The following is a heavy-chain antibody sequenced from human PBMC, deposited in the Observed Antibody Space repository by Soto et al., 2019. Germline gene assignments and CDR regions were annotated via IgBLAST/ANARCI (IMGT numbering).Heavy chain of an antibody. D-gene: IGHD3-3*01. CDR3: ARGSRRSYDFWSGYYSPFFDY. V-gene: IGHV4-34*01. Sequence: PSETLSLTCAVYGGSFSGYYWSWIRQPPGKGLEWFGEINHSGSTNYNPSLKSRVTISVDTSKNQFSLKLSSVTAADTAVYYCARGSRRSYDFWSGYYSPFFDYWGQGTLVTVSS. J-gene: IGHJ4*02. CDR1: GGSFSGYY. CDR2: INHSGST.